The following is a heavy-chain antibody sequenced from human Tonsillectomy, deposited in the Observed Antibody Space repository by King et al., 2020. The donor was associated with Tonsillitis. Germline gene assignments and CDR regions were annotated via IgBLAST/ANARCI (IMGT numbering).Heavy chain of an antibody. CDR1: GFTFSSYA. J-gene: IGHJ4*02. CDR3: AKERPHWNYFDS. D-gene: IGHD1-1*01. Sequence: VQLVESGGGLVQPGGTLRLSCAASGFTFSSYAMNWVRQAPGKGLEWISVIYSGDSSTYYGASVKGRFTISRDNSKNTLYLQMNSLRAEDTAVYYCAKERPHWNYFDSWGQGTLVTVSS. V-gene: IGHV3-23*03. CDR2: IYSGDSST.